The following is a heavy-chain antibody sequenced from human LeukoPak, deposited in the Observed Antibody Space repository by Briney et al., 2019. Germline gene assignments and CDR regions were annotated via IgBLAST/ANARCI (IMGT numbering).Heavy chain of an antibody. D-gene: IGHD2-21*02. V-gene: IGHV3-30*04. CDR3: AKDLAYCGGDCYSVMDHYYYGMDV. Sequence: PGGSLRLSCAASGFTFSSYAMHWVRQAPGKGLEWVAVISYDGSNKYYAHSVKGRFTISRDNSKNTLYLQMNSLRAEDTAVYYCAKDLAYCGGDCYSVMDHYYYGMDVWGQGTTVTVSS. CDR1: GFTFSSYA. CDR2: ISYDGSNK. J-gene: IGHJ6*02.